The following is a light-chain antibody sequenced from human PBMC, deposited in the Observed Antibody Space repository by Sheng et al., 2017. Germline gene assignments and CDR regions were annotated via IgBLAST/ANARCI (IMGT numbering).Light chain of an antibody. J-gene: IGKJ1*01. CDR1: QTIRNN. CDR3: QKYNSASWT. V-gene: IGKV3-15*01. CDR2: GPS. Sequence: EIVLTQSPGTLSLSPGERATLSCRASQTIRNNFLAWYQQKPGQAPRLLIYGPSTRATGIPARFSGSGSGTEFTLTISSLQSEDVATYYCQKYNSASWTFGQGTKVEIK.